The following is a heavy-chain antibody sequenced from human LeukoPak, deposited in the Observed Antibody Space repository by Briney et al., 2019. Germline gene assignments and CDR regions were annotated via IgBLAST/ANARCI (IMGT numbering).Heavy chain of an antibody. V-gene: IGHV4-39*07. CDR1: GGSISSSSYY. D-gene: IGHD3-9*01. Sequence: SETLSLTCTVSGGSISSSSYYWGWIRQPPGKGLEWIGSIYYSGSTYYNPSLKSRVTISVDTSKNQFSLKLSSVTAADTAVYYCARARYYDILTGYYYYYYYMDVWGKGTTVTISS. CDR2: IYYSGST. CDR3: ARARYYDILTGYYYYYYYMDV. J-gene: IGHJ6*03.